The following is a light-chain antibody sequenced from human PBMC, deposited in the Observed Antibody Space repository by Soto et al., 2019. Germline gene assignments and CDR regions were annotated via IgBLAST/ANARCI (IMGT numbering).Light chain of an antibody. CDR3: SSYAVSYNYV. CDR2: EVS. J-gene: IGLJ1*01. Sequence: QSALTQPPSASGFPGQSVTISCTGTSSDVGGYNYVSWYQHHPGKAPKLMIHEVSKRPSGVPGRFSGSKSGNTASLTVSGLQAEDEADYYCSSYAVSYNYVFGTGTKLTVL. CDR1: SSDVGGYNY. V-gene: IGLV2-8*01.